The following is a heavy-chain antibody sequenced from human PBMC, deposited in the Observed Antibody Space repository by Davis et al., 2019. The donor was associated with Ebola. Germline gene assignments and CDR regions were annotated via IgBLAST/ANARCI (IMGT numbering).Heavy chain of an antibody. J-gene: IGHJ5*02. Sequence: PGGSLRLSCAASGFIFSGYWLSWVRQAPGKGLEWVANINQDGSEKYCSESVKGRFIISRDNAKKSLYLQMNSLRAEDTAVYYCARGDYGSGRVLDLWGQGTLVTVSS. D-gene: IGHD3-10*01. CDR3: ARGDYGSGRVLDL. CDR1: GFIFSGYW. CDR2: INQDGSEK. V-gene: IGHV3-7*03.